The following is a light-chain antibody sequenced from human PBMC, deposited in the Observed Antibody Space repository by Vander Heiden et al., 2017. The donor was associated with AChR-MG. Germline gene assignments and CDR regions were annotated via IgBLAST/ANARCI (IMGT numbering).Light chain of an antibody. V-gene: IGKV1-39*01. J-gene: IGKJ1*01. CDR2: AVS. CDR1: QSISSH. Sequence: EIQMTQSPSSLPASVADRVTITCRASQSISSHLNWYQQKPGRAPKLLIFAVSNLSSGVPSRFSGRGSGTDFTLTISSRQPEDFATYYCQQYYKNPSRSFGQGTKVEMK. CDR3: QQYYKNPSRS.